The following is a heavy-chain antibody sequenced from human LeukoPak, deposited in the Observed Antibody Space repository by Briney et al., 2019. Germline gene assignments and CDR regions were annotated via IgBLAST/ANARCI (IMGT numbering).Heavy chain of an antibody. Sequence: TGGSLRLSCATSGFILSNYWMHWVRQAPGKGLVWVSRINNDGSSTTYADSVKGRFTISRDNARNTLYLQVNSLRAEDTAVYYCARDGISCTGGHCYFASWGQGTLVTVSS. CDR2: INNDGSST. CDR3: ARDGISCTGGHCYFAS. CDR1: GFILSNYW. V-gene: IGHV3-74*01. D-gene: IGHD2-8*02. J-gene: IGHJ4*02.